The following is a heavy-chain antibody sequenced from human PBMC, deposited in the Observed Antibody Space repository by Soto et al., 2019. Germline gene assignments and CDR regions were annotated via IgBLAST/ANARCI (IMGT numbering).Heavy chain of an antibody. Sequence: PSQPLSRTCAISGASVSSNMAAWNCIRQSPSRGLEWLGRTYYRSKWYNDYAVSVKSRITIKPDTSKNRFSLQLNSVTPEDTAVYYCERDPGATPFEPWGKGTLVTVSS. CDR1: GASVSSNMAA. CDR3: ERDPGATPFEP. J-gene: IGHJ5*02. D-gene: IGHD1-26*01. CDR2: TYYRSKWYN. V-gene: IGHV6-1*01.